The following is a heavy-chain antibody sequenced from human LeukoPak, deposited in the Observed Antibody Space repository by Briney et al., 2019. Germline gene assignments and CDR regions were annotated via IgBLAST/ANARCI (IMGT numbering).Heavy chain of an antibody. CDR3: ARGRETDSGGYVYYLDY. V-gene: IGHV3-53*01. J-gene: IGHJ4*02. Sequence: AGSLRLSCAVSGFSVSGNYMSWVRLAPGRGLEWVSVTYSGGTTFYAGSVEGRFTISRDNSKNTLYLQMNSLTADDTAVYYCARGRETDSGGYVYYLDYWGQGTLVTVSS. CDR1: GFSVSGNY. D-gene: IGHD4-17*01. CDR2: TYSGGTT.